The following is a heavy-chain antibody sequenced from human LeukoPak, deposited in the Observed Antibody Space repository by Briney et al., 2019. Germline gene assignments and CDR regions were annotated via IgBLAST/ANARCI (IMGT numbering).Heavy chain of an antibody. J-gene: IGHJ2*01. CDR1: GGSFSSGSYY. CDR2: IYTSGST. V-gene: IGHV4-61*02. Sequence: SETLSLTCTVSGGSFSSGSYYWSWIRQPAGKGLEWIGRIYTSGSTNYNPSLKSRVTISVDTSKNQFSLRLSSVTAADTAVYYCARVYYAPRRYFDLWGRGTLVTVSS. CDR3: ARVYYAPRRYFDL. D-gene: IGHD2-2*01.